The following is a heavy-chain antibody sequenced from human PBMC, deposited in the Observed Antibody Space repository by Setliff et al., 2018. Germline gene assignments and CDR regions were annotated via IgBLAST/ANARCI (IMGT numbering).Heavy chain of an antibody. V-gene: IGHV4-38-2*01. CDR1: GYSISSGNY. J-gene: IGHJ4*02. CDR2: ISHSGSA. CDR3: ARHVLNRGTYRRPCDS. Sequence: PSETLSLTCAVSGYSISSGNYWGWIRQPPGKGLEWIGSISHSGSAYYNPSLKSRGTISLDMSKNQFSLKLSSVTAADTAMYYCARHVLNRGTYRRPCDSWGQGTLVTVSS. D-gene: IGHD1-26*01.